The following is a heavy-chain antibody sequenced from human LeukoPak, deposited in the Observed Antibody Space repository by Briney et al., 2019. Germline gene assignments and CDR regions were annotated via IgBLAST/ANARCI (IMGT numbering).Heavy chain of an antibody. CDR1: GFTFTNYN. CDR2: INPSGGST. J-gene: IGHJ3*02. D-gene: IGHD5-24*01. CDR3: ARVRDGYDDAYDI. Sequence: ASVKVSCKASGFTFTNYNMHWVRQAPGQGLEWMGIINPSGGSTNYAQNFQARVTMTRDTSTSTVYMELSSLRSEDTAVYYCARVRDGYDDAYDIWGQGTMVTVPS. V-gene: IGHV1-46*01.